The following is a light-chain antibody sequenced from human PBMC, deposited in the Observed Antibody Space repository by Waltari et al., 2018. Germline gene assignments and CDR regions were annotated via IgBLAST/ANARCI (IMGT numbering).Light chain of an antibody. J-gene: IGLJ3*02. CDR1: DLPKRY. V-gene: IGLV3-10*01. Sequence: SYELTQPPSVSVSPGQTARLTCSGDDLPKRYVYWYQQRPGQPPLMVIYEDDKRPSGTPERVSGSSSGSMATLTITGAQVEDEADYYCFSTDSTDTYRVFGGGSKLTVL. CDR2: EDD. CDR3: FSTDSTDTYRV.